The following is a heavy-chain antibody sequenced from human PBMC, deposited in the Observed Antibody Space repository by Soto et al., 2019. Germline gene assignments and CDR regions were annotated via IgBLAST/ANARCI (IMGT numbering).Heavy chain of an antibody. CDR3: AKDVHYDILTGIEYFHH. CDR2: ISGSAAST. J-gene: IGHJ1*01. Sequence: EVQLLGSGGGLVQPGGSLRLSCAASGFTFSGYAMSWVRQAPGKGLEWVSGISGSAASTNYADSVKGRFTISRDNSKSTLYLQMNSLRAEYTAVYYCAKDVHYDILTGIEYFHHWAQGTLVTVSS. V-gene: IGHV3-23*01. D-gene: IGHD3-9*01. CDR1: GFTFSGYA.